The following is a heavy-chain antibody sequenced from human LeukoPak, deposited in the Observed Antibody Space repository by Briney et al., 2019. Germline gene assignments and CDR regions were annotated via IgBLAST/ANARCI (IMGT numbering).Heavy chain of an antibody. CDR2: INPNSGGT. J-gene: IGHJ6*03. CDR3: ARDPARTYGSTYYYYYMDV. V-gene: IGHV1-2*02. CDR1: GYTFTGYY. D-gene: IGHD3-10*01. Sequence: VASVKVSCKASGYTFTGYYMHWVRQAPGQGLEGMGWINPNSGGTSYAQKFQGRVTMTRDTSISTAYMELSRLRSDDTAVYYCARDPARTYGSTYYYYYMDVWGKGTTVTVSS.